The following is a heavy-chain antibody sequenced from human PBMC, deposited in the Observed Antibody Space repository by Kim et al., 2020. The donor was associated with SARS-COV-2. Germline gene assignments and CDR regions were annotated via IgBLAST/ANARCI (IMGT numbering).Heavy chain of an antibody. D-gene: IGHD4-17*01. V-gene: IGHV3-30*01. CDR3: ARVWGATVTISYFAY. Sequence: DPGQGRFTISRDNSKNPLYLQMNSLRAEDTAVYYCARVWGATVTISYFAYWGQGTLVTVSS. J-gene: IGHJ4*02.